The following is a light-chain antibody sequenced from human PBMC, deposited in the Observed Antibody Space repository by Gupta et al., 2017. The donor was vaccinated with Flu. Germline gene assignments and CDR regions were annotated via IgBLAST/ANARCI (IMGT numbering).Light chain of an antibody. CDR1: NSIVGSIT. CDR3: AAYKDSPNAV. V-gene: IGLV1-44*01. J-gene: IGLJ3*02. Sequence: SNSIVGSITVYWYQQLPGTAPKLLIYSNTQRPSGVPNRFSGSKSGTTASLTISGLQAEDEADYYCAAYKDSPNAVFGGGTKLTVL. CDR2: SNT.